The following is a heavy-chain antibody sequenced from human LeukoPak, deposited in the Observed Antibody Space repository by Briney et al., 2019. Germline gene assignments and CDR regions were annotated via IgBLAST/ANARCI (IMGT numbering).Heavy chain of an antibody. CDR2: ISSSGSTI. CDR3: ARWMIAVAGNAPIDY. Sequence: GGSLRLSCAASGFTFSNYAMSWVRQAPGKGLEWVSYISSSGSTIYYADSVKGRFTISRDNAKNSLYLQMNSLRAEDTAVYYCARWMIAVAGNAPIDYWGQGTLVTVSS. V-gene: IGHV3-11*01. D-gene: IGHD6-19*01. J-gene: IGHJ4*02. CDR1: GFTFSNYA.